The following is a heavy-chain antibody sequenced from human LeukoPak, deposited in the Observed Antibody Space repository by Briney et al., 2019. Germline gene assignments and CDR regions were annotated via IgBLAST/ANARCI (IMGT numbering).Heavy chain of an antibody. D-gene: IGHD4-11*01. J-gene: IGHJ4*02. V-gene: IGHV3-48*01. CDR1: GFTFSSYS. Sequence: GGSLRLSCAASGFTFSSYSMNWVRQAPGKGLEWVSYISSSSSTIYYADSVKGRFTISRDNAKNSLYLQMDSLRAEDTAVYYCARDRTTVTTDPFDYWGQGTLVTVSS. CDR2: ISSSSSTI. CDR3: ARDRTTVTTDPFDY.